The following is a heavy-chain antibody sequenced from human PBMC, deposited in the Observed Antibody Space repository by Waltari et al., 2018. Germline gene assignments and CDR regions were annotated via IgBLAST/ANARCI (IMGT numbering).Heavy chain of an antibody. D-gene: IGHD2-8*02. CDR2: INPKSGGT. Sequence: QVQLVQSGAEVTTPGASVKVSCKPSGYTFTAYHLHWVRQAPGQGLEWMGWINPKSGGTYYAQTFQGWVTMTRDTSTSTVYMELSSLKSDDTAMYYCARRSCTGECYAPYVYWGQGSLVTVSS. V-gene: IGHV1-2*04. CDR3: ARRSCTGECYAPYVY. CDR1: GYTFTAYH. J-gene: IGHJ4*02.